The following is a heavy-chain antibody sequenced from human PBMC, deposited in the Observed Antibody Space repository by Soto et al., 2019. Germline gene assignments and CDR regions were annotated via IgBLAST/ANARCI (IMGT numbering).Heavy chain of an antibody. Sequence: EVQLLESGGGLVQPGESLRLSCAFSGFIFGNYMMTWVRQAPGKGLEWVSTIRDGGESTYYADSVKGRFTISRDNSTTTLYIQMDSLVVEDTAVYYCATHVHCRGGSCHSDAFEIRGKGPMVTVSS. CDR2: IRDGGEST. J-gene: IGHJ3*02. D-gene: IGHD2-15*01. V-gene: IGHV3-23*01. CDR3: ATHVHCRGGSCHSDAFEI. CDR1: GFIFGNYM.